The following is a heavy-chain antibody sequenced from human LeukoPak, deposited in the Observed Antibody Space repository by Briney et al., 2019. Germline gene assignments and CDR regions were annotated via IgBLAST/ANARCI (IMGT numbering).Heavy chain of an antibody. D-gene: IGHD4-17*01. Sequence: GGSLRPSPAASRFTLSSYAMHWVPQAPGKGVGGGAVISYDGTKEYYADSVKGRFIISRDNSKNTLYLEMNSLRAEDTAVYYCARATVTTGAYFDYWGQGTLVTVSS. CDR2: ISYDGTKE. CDR1: RFTLSSYA. CDR3: ARATVTTGAYFDY. V-gene: IGHV3-30-3*01. J-gene: IGHJ4*02.